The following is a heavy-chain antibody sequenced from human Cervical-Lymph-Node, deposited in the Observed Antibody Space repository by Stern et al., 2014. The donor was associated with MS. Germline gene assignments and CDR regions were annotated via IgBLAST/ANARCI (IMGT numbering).Heavy chain of an antibody. CDR3: AKVYGSGPFDY. V-gene: IGHV3-23*01. Sequence: EVQLLESGGTLVQPGGSLRLSCAASGFTFSSYAMSWVRQDPGKGLEWVSVISGSDGSTFYADSVKGRFTISRDNSKNTLFLQMNSLRAEDTAVYYCAKVYGSGPFDYWGQGTLVTVSS. D-gene: IGHD6-19*01. J-gene: IGHJ4*02. CDR1: GFTFSSYA. CDR2: ISGSDGST.